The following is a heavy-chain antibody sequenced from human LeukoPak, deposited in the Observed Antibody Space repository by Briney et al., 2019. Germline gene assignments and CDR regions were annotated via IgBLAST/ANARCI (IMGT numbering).Heavy chain of an antibody. D-gene: IGHD2-2*01. V-gene: IGHV4-30-2*01. CDR2: IYHSGST. Sequence: SETLSLTCTVSGGSISSGGYYWSWIRQPPGKGLEWIGYIYHSGSTYYNPSLKSRVTISVDRSKNQFSLKLSSVTAADTAVYYCARDGGRTSSDAVEIWGQGTMVTVSS. CDR1: GGSISSGGYY. J-gene: IGHJ3*02. CDR3: ARDGGRTSSDAVEI.